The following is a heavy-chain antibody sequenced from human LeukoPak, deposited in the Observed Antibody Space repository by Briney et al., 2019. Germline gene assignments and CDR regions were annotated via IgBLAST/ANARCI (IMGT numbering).Heavy chain of an antibody. Sequence: GGSLRLSCAASGFTFSDYYMSWIRQAPGKGLEWVSYISSSGSTIYYADSVKGRFTISRDNAKNSLYLQMNSLRAEDTAVYYCPRDYYDSSGYDGYFQHWGQGTLVTVSS. J-gene: IGHJ1*01. CDR1: GFTFSDYY. CDR3: PRDYYDSSGYDGYFQH. D-gene: IGHD3-22*01. V-gene: IGHV3-11*04. CDR2: ISSSGSTI.